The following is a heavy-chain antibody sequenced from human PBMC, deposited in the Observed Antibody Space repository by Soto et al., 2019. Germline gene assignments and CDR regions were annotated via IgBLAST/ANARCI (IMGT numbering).Heavy chain of an antibody. CDR1: GGSISVGAYS. D-gene: IGHD1-26*01. CDR3: ARRSGSYYFDQ. CDR2: MYYSGST. J-gene: IGHJ4*02. V-gene: IGHV4-39*02. Sequence: QLQLQESGPGLVKPSETLSLTCTVSGGSISVGAYSWGWIRQPPGKGLEWIGNMYYSGSTYYSPSLQSRVTISLDVSKNHFFLTLSLVTAADTAVYYCARRSGSYYFDQWGQGALVTVSS.